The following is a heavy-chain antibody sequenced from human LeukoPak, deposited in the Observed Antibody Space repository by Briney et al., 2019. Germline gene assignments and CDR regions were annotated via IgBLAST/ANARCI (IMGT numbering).Heavy chain of an antibody. Sequence: GGSLRLSCAASGFTFSDYYMSWIRQAPGKGLEWASHISTSGSTIYYANSVKGRFTISRDNAKKSLYLQMNSLRVEDTGVYYCASWGEGALDNWGQGTLVTVSS. CDR2: ISTSGSTI. V-gene: IGHV3-11*04. D-gene: IGHD1-26*01. CDR1: GFTFSDYY. J-gene: IGHJ4*02. CDR3: ASWGEGALDN.